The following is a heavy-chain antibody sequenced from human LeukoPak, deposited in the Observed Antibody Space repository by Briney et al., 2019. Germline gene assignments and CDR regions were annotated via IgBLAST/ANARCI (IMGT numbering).Heavy chain of an antibody. CDR1: GYTFTSYD. CDR3: ARGLWLDDSYYYYGMDV. J-gene: IGHJ6*02. D-gene: IGHD6-19*01. CDR2: MNPNSGNT. V-gene: IGHV1-8*01. Sequence: ASVKVSCKASGYTFTSYDINWVRQATGQGLEWMGWMNPNSGNTGYAHKFQGRVTMTRNTSISTAYMELSSLRSEDTAVYYCARGLWLDDSYYYYGMDVWGQGTTVTVSS.